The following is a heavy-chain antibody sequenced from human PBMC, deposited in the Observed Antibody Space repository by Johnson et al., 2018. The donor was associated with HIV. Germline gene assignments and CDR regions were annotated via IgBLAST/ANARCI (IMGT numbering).Heavy chain of an antibody. D-gene: IGHD3-22*01. Sequence: QVQLVESGGGVVQPGRSLRLSCAASGFTFSTYGMHWVRQAPGKGLEWVAVIYSGGSTYYADSVKGRFTISRDNSKNTLYLQMNSLRAEDTAVYYCARASGYYLSDAFDIWCQGTMVTVSS. CDR1: GFTFSTYG. J-gene: IGHJ3*02. V-gene: IGHV3-NL1*01. CDR2: IYSGGST. CDR3: ARASGYYLSDAFDI.